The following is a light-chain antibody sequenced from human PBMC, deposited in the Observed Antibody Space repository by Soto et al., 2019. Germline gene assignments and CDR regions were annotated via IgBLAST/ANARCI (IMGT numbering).Light chain of an antibody. V-gene: IGKV3-15*01. CDR3: QQYNKWPPRT. CDR1: QSVSSSY. Sequence: EIVLTQSPGTLSLSPGERATLSCRASQSVSSSYLAWYQQKPGQAPRLLVYGASTRAIGIPARFSGSGSGTEFTLTISSLQSEDFAVYYCQQYNKWPPRTFGQGTKVDIK. J-gene: IGKJ1*01. CDR2: GAS.